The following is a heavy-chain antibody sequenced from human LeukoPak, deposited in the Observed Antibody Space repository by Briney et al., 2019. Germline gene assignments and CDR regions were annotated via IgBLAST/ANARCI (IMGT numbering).Heavy chain of an antibody. V-gene: IGHV3-30*01. CDR2: ISYDGSNK. J-gene: IGHJ5*02. CDR1: GFTFSSYA. D-gene: IGHD2-2*01. Sequence: GRSLRLSCAASGFTFSSYAMHWVRQAPGKGLEWVAVISYDGSNKYYADSVKGRFTISRDNSKNTLYLQMNSLRAEDTAVYYCARAYCSSTSCYEDAVPWGRGTLVTVSS. CDR3: ARAYCSSTSCYEDAVP.